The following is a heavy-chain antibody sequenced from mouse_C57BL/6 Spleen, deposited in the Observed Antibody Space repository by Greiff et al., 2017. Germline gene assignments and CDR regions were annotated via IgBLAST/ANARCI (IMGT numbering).Heavy chain of an antibody. CDR1: GYTFTSYW. CDR2: IYPGSGST. J-gene: IGHJ1*03. CDR3: ARDYYGSSSGV. D-gene: IGHD1-1*01. Sequence: VQLQQPGAELVKPGASVKMSCKASGYTFTSYWITWVKQRPGQGLEWIGDIYPGSGSTNYNEKFKSKATLTVDTSSSTAYLQLSSLTSEDSAVYYCARDYYGSSSGVWGTGTTVTVSS. V-gene: IGHV1-55*01.